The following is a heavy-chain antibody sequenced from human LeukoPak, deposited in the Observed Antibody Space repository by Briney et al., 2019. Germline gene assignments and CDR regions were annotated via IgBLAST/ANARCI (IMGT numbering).Heavy chain of an antibody. J-gene: IGHJ5*02. CDR3: ARQATTAHNWFDP. CDR1: GGSISSYY. Sequence: SETLSLTCTVSGGSISSYYWSWIRQPPGKGLEWIGYIYYSGSTNYNPSLKSRVTISVDTSKNQFSLKLSSVTAADTAVYYCARQATTAHNWFDPWGQGTLVTVSS. CDR2: IYYSGST. D-gene: IGHD4-17*01. V-gene: IGHV4-59*08.